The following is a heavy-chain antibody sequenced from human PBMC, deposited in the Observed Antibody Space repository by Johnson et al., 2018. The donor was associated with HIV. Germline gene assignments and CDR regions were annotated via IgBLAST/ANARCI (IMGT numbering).Heavy chain of an antibody. Sequence: VQLVESGGGLFQPGGSLRLSCAASGFTVSSNYMSWVRQAPGKGLESVSVVYSGGTTHYADSVKGRSTISRDNSKNTLYLQMNSLRAEDTAVYYCTRRSPYDAFDIWGQGTMVTVSS. CDR1: GFTVSSNY. CDR3: TRRSPYDAFDI. V-gene: IGHV3-66*02. J-gene: IGHJ3*02. CDR2: VYSGGTT.